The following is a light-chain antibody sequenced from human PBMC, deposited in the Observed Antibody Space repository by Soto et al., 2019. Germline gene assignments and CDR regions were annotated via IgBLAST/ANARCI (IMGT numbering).Light chain of an antibody. V-gene: IGKV3-20*01. CDR1: QSLANSF. J-gene: IGKJ5*01. CDR3: QQYGTSEII. Sequence: EFALTQSPGTLSLSKGERATLSCRASQSLANSFIAWYQQKPGQAPRLLIYDTSSRASGIPDRFSGSGSGTDFTLTISRLETEDFAVFYCQQYGTSEIIFGQGTLLDI. CDR2: DTS.